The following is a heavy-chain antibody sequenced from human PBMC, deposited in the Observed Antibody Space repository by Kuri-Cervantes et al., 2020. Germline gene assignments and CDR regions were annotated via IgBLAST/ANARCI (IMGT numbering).Heavy chain of an antibody. Sequence: GESLKISCAASGFTFSSYSMNWVRQAPGKGLEWVSYIRSSSSTIYYADSVKGRFTISRDNAKNSLYLQMNSLRDEATAVYYYARDRFGGSYYGGGAFDIWGQGTMVTVSS. J-gene: IGHJ3*02. CDR1: GFTFSSYS. CDR3: ARDRFGGSYYGGGAFDI. V-gene: IGHV3-48*02. D-gene: IGHD1-26*01. CDR2: IRSSSSTI.